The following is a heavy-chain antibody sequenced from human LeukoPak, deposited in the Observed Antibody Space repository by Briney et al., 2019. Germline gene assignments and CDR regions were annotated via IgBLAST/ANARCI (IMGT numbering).Heavy chain of an antibody. J-gene: IGHJ5*02. V-gene: IGHV4-59*08. D-gene: IGHD3-22*01. CDR2: IYYSGST. CDR1: GGSIGSYY. Sequence: SETLSLTCTVSGGSIGSYYWSWIRQPPGKGLEWIGYIYYSGSTNYKPSLKSRVTISVDTSKNQFSLKLSSVTAADTAVYYCARVTSSHYYDSSGYYGYLWFDPWGQGTLVTVSS. CDR3: ARVTSSHYYDSSGYYGYLWFDP.